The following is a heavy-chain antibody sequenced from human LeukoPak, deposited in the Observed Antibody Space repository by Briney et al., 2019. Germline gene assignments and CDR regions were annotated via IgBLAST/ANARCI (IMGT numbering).Heavy chain of an antibody. CDR2: ISHSGST. Sequence: PSETLSLTCTVSGGSISSGAYFWGWVRQHPGKGLEWTGYISHSGSTYYNPSLKSRVTISLDTSKDRFSLRLSSVTAADTAVYYCARDLWFGEYNWFDPWGQGTLVTVSS. CDR3: ARDLWFGEYNWFDP. CDR1: GGSISSGAYF. D-gene: IGHD3-10*01. J-gene: IGHJ5*02. V-gene: IGHV4-31*03.